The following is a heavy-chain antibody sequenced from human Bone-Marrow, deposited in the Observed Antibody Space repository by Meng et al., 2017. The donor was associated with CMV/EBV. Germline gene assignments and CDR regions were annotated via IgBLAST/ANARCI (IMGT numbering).Heavy chain of an antibody. V-gene: IGHV3-30*04. J-gene: IGHJ4*02. CDR2: ISYDGSNK. CDR1: TFSSYA. Sequence: TFSSYAMHWVRQAPGKGLEWVAVISYDGSNKYYADSVKGRFTISRDNSKNTLYLQINSLRAEDTAVCYCARTVVLRFLEWFGGPDYWGQGTLVTVSS. D-gene: IGHD3-3*01. CDR3: ARTVVLRFLEWFGGPDY.